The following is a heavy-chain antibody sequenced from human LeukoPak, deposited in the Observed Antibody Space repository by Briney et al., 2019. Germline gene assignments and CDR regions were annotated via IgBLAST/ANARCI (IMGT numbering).Heavy chain of an antibody. CDR3: ARAIKLPGIAVASRSVGGFDY. CDR2: IHYSVST. J-gene: IGHJ4*02. CDR1: GGSIRSYY. Sequence: SETLSLTCTVSGGSIRSYYWSWIRQPPGKGLGWIGYIHYSVSTNYNPSLKSRVTISVEMSKNQFSLKLSSVTAADTAVYYGARAIKLPGIAVASRSVGGFDYWGQGTLVTVSS. V-gene: IGHV4-59*01. D-gene: IGHD6-19*01.